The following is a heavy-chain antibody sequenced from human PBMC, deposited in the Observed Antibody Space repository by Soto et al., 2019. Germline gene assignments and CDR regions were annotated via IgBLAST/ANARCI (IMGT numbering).Heavy chain of an antibody. Sequence: GGSLRLSCAASGFTFSSYAMSWVRQAPGKGLEWVSGISGSGGSPYYADSVKGRFTISRDNSKNTLYLQMNSLRAEDTAVYYSAKDIVVVQALYGMDVWGQGTTVTVSS. V-gene: IGHV3-23*01. CDR1: GFTFSSYA. CDR2: ISGSGGSP. D-gene: IGHD2-2*01. CDR3: AKDIVVVQALYGMDV. J-gene: IGHJ6*02.